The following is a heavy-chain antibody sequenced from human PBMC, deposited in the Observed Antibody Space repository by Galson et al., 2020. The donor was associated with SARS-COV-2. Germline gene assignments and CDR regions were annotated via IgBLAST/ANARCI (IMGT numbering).Heavy chain of an antibody. CDR2: FRYTGGNT. CDR1: GFPFSTFD. D-gene: IGHD1-26*01. CDR3: VKGAWLDY. J-gene: IGHJ4*02. Sequence: GGSLRLSCAASGFPFSTFDMSWVRQAPGKGLDWVSVFRYTGGNTYYADSVKDRFTIFKDNSKNTLFLQMNALGVEDTAVYYCVKGAWLDYWGQGTLVTVSS. V-gene: IGHV3-23*01.